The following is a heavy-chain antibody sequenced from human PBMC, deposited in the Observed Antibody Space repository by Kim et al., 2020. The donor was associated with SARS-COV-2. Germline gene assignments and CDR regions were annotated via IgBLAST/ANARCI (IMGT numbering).Heavy chain of an antibody. V-gene: IGHV4-39*01. CDR1: GGSIRSGTNT. Sequence: SETLSLTCTVSGGSIRSGTNTWGWIRQPPGKGLEWIATFHYTGNTYYKPSLQSRLTISVDTSKSQVSLKLTSVTAADTAVYYCARPPTVHPNWFDRWGRGTLVTVSS. CDR2: FHYTGNT. D-gene: IGHD2-21*02. J-gene: IGHJ5*02. CDR3: ARPPTVHPNWFDR.